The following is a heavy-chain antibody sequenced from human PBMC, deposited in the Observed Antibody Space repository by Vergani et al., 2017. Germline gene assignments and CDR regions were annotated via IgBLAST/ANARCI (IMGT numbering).Heavy chain of an antibody. CDR3: ARVWFYYDSSGYYYPIDY. Sequence: QVQLVQSGAEVKKPGASVKVSCKASCYTFTSYGISWVRQAPGQGLEWMGWISAYNGNTNYAQKLQGRVTMTTDTSTSTAYMELRSLRSDDTAVYYCARVWFYYDSSGYYYPIDYWGQGTLVTGSS. CDR1: CYTFTSYG. J-gene: IGHJ4*02. D-gene: IGHD3-22*01. CDR2: ISAYNGNT. V-gene: IGHV1-18*01.